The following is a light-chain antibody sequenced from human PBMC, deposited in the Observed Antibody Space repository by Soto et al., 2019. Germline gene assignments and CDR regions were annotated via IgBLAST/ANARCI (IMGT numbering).Light chain of an antibody. CDR1: QSLSNNF. CDR3: RQYATSTLN. CDR2: GAS. J-gene: IGKJ4*01. Sequence: DIVLTQSPGTLSLSPGERAALSCGASQSLSNNFLAWYQQKPGQAPRLLISGASSRATGIPDRFSGSGSGTDINPIITSVEPEGFAVYYCRQYATSTLNFGGGTKVEI. V-gene: IGKV3-20*01.